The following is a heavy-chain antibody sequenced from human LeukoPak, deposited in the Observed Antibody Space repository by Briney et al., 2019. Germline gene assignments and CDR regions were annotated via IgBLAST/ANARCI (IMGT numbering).Heavy chain of an antibody. Sequence: PGGSLRLSCVASGFTFSSYGMHWVRQAPGKGLEWVAVVSFDGSSEDYADSVKGRFTISRDSSKNTLYLLMNSLRTEDTAVYYCAKEGYYGSGSFPDHWGQGTLVPVSS. V-gene: IGHV3-30*18. CDR2: VSFDGSSE. CDR3: AKEGYYGSGSFPDH. CDR1: GFTFSSYG. D-gene: IGHD3-10*01. J-gene: IGHJ5*02.